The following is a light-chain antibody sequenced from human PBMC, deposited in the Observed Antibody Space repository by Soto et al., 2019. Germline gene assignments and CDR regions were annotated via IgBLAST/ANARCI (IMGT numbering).Light chain of an antibody. CDR3: QQYGTSPRT. CDR1: QSIFSNY. J-gene: IGKJ1*01. V-gene: IGKV3-20*01. Sequence: EVLLTQSPGTLSLSPGERATLSCRASQSIFSNYLAWYQQKSGQAPRLLIYGASNRATGIPDRFSGSGSGTDFTLNISRLAPEDFAVYYCQQYGTSPRTFGQGTKVEFK. CDR2: GAS.